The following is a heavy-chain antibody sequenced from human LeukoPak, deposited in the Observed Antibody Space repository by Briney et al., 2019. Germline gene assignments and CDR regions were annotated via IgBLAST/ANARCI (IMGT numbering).Heavy chain of an antibody. V-gene: IGHV3-23*01. CDR1: GFTFSSYA. J-gene: IGHJ6*02. CDR2: ISGSGGST. Sequence: GVLRLSCAASGFTFSSYAMSWVRQAPGKGLEWVSAISGSGGSTYYADSVKGRFTISRDNSKNTLYLQMNSLRAEDTAVYYCAKDKIRNYGSGSYVRVWNYYYYYGMDVWGQGTTVTVSS. D-gene: IGHD3-10*01. CDR3: AKDKIRNYGSGSYVRVWNYYYYYGMDV.